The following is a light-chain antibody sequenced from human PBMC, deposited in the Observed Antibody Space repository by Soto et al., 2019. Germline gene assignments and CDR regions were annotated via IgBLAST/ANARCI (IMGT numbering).Light chain of an antibody. V-gene: IGLV2-14*01. CDR2: DVS. CDR1: IREIGSYNY. CDR3: SSYAGSNNLYV. J-gene: IGLJ1*01. Sequence: QSVLTQPASVSGSPGQSITISCTGTIREIGSYNYVSWYQQYPGKAPKLMVYDVSNRPSGVSNRFSGSKSGHTASLTVSGLQAADEADYYCSSYAGSNNLYVFGTGTKVTVL.